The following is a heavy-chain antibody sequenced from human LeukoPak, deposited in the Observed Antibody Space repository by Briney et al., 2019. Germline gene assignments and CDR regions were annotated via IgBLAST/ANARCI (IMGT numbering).Heavy chain of an antibody. CDR2: IYPGDSDT. D-gene: IGHD2-2*01. CDR1: GYRFISYW. V-gene: IGHV5-51*01. CDR3: ARQLSSSPGEDYFDY. J-gene: IGHJ4*02. Sequence: GESLKISCKGSGYRFISYWIGWVRQMPGKGLEWMETIYPGDSDTRYSPSFQGQVTISADKSSSSAYLQWSNLKASDTAMYYCARQLSSSPGEDYFDYWGQGTLVTVSS.